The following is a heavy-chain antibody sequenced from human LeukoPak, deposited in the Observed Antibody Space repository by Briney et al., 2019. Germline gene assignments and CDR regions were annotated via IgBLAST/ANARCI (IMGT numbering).Heavy chain of an antibody. CDR2: ISYDGSNK. CDR1: GFTFSSYS. J-gene: IGHJ3*02. CDR3: AKALTSGWYLDAFNI. Sequence: GGSLRLSCAASGFTFSSYSMNWVRQAPGKGLEWVAVISYDGSNKYYADSVKGRFTISRDNSKNTLFLEMNSLRAEDTAVYYCAKALTSGWYLDAFNIWGQGTMVTVSS. D-gene: IGHD6-19*01. V-gene: IGHV3-30*18.